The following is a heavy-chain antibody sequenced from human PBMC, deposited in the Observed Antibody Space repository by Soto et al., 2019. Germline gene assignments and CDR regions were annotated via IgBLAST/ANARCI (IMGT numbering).Heavy chain of an antibody. CDR2: IYYSGST. V-gene: IGHV4-31*03. CDR3: ARVSYDSSGYYYVPH. Sequence: SETLSLTCTVSGGSISSGGYYWSWIRQHPGEGLEWIGYIYYSGSTYYNPSLKSRVTISVDTSKNQFSLKLSSVTAADTAVYYCARVSYDSSGYYYVPHWGQGTLVTVSS. CDR1: GGSISSGGYY. J-gene: IGHJ4*02. D-gene: IGHD3-22*01.